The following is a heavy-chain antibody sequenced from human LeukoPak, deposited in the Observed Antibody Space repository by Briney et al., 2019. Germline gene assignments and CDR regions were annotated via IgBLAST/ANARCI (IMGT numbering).Heavy chain of an antibody. D-gene: IGHD6-6*01. V-gene: IGHV1-69*01. J-gene: IGHJ6*03. CDR3: ARTRYSSSDYYYYMDV. Sequence: SVKVSCKASGGTFSSYAISWVRQAPGQGLEWMGGIIPIFGTANYAQKFQGRVTITADESTSTAYMELSSLRSEDTAVYYCARTRYSSSDYYYYMDVWGKGTTVTVSS. CDR2: IIPIFGTA. CDR1: GGTFSSYA.